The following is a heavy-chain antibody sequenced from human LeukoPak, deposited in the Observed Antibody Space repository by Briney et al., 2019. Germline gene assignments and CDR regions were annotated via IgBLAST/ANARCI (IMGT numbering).Heavy chain of an antibody. Sequence: PGGSLRLSCAASGFTSSSYSMNWVRQAPGKGLEWVSSISSSSSYIYYADSVKGRFTISRDNAKNSLYLQMNSLRAEDTAVYYCARVGFWSGYFPRGWFDPWGQETLVTVSS. J-gene: IGHJ5*02. V-gene: IGHV3-21*01. D-gene: IGHD3-3*01. CDR3: ARVGFWSGYFPRGWFDP. CDR1: GFTSSSYS. CDR2: ISSSSSYI.